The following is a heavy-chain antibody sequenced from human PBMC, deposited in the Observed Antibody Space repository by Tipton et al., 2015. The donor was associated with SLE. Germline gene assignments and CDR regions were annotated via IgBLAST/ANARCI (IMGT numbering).Heavy chain of an antibody. Sequence: SLRLSCAASGFNFDESAMHWVRQAPGKGLEWVAGINWKSDSIGYADSVRGRFTISRDKSKNTLYLQMNSLRAEDTAVYHCARGVMGAIKGYFDYWGQGTLVTVSS. J-gene: IGHJ4*02. CDR1: GFNFDESA. CDR2: INWKSDSI. CDR3: ARGVMGAIKGYFDY. D-gene: IGHD1-26*01. V-gene: IGHV3-9*01.